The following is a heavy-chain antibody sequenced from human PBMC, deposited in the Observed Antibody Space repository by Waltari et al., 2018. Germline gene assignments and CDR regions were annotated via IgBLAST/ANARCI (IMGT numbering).Heavy chain of an antibody. J-gene: IGHJ4*02. CDR1: GFTFDIFW. D-gene: IGHD7-27*01. V-gene: IGHV3-7*01. CDR2: IRQDGGEI. CDR3: ARVLWGWPLDS. Sequence: EVQLVESGGGSVQPGGSLRLSCEASGFTFDIFWMSWVRQAPGKGREWVANIRQDGGEIYYVDSVKGRFTISRDNAKNSLFLQMNSLRAEDTGIYYCARVLWGWPLDSWGQGTLVTVSS.